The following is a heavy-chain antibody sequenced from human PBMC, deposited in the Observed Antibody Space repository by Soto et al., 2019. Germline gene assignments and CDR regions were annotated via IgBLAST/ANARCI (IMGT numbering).Heavy chain of an antibody. V-gene: IGHV3-23*01. CDR2: ISGSGGST. CDR3: AKPLRIVVAPDAFDI. Sequence: VGSLRLSCAASGFTFSSYAMSWVRQSPGKGLEWVSAISGSGGSTYYADSVKGRFTISRDNSKNTLYLQMNSLRAEDTAVYYCAKPLRIVVAPDAFDIWGQGTMVTVSS. D-gene: IGHD3-22*01. CDR1: GFTFSSYA. J-gene: IGHJ3*02.